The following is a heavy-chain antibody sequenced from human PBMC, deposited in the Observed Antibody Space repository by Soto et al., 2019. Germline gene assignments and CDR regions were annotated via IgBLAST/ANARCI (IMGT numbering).Heavy chain of an antibody. J-gene: IGHJ5*02. D-gene: IGHD3-10*01. V-gene: IGHV4-4*02. CDR3: SSRVTDAPT. CDR2: TLYSGRT. Sequence: SETLSLTCAVSGASISSGWWTWVHQPPGKGLEWIGETLYSGRTNYNSSLNSQVTISIDKSKKQFSLNLSSVTAADTAVYYCSSRVTDAPTWGQGTLVTVSS. CDR1: GASISSGW.